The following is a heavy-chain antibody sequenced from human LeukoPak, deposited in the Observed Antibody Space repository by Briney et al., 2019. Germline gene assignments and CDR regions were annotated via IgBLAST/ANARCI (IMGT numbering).Heavy chain of an antibody. CDR2: INPNSGGT. CDR1: GYTFTGYY. J-gene: IGHJ6*03. D-gene: IGHD3-10*01. Sequence: ASVKVSCKASGYTFTGYYMHWVRQAPGQGLEWMGWINPNSGGTNYAQKFQGRVTMTRDTSISTAYMELSRPRSDDTAVYYCARNSHYYGSGSYYSSYYYYMDVWGKGTTVTVSS. V-gene: IGHV1-2*02. CDR3: ARNSHYYGSGSYYSSYYYYMDV.